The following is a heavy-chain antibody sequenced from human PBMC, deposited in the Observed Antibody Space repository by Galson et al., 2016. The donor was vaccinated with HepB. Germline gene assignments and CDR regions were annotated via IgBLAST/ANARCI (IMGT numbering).Heavy chain of an antibody. D-gene: IGHD3-3*01. V-gene: IGHV3-30*04. CDR2: ISNDESRK. J-gene: IGHJ4*02. CDR3: ASDMNNFDFLGGPFDY. CDR1: GFTSG. Sequence: SLRLSCAVSGFTSGIHWVRQAPGKGREWVAAISNDESRKDYADSVKGRFIISRDTSKNTLYPQMNSLRSVDTAVYYCASDMNNFDFLGGPFDYWGQGTLVTVSS.